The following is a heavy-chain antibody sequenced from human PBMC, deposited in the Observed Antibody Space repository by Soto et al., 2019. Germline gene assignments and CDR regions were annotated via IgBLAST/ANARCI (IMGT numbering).Heavy chain of an antibody. CDR2: IYYSGST. CDR3: ARERYDILTGYPKNNYYYYGMDV. Sequence: LSVTCTVSGGSIRSYYWSWIRQPPGKGLESIGYIYYSGSTNYNPSLKRRVTLSAETSNNQLSLKLSSVTAADTAVYYCARERYDILTGYPKNNYYYYGMDVWGQGPTVPVS. J-gene: IGHJ6*02. V-gene: IGHV4-59*01. CDR1: GGSIRSYY. D-gene: IGHD3-9*01.